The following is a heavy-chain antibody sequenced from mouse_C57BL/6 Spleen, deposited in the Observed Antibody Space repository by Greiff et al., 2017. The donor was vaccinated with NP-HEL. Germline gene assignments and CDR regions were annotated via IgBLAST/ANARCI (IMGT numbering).Heavy chain of an antibody. Sequence: VQLQQSGAELARPGASVKLSCKASGYTFTSYGISWVKQRPGQGLEWIGVIYPSSGNTYYNEKFKGKATLTADKSSSTAYVELRSLTSEDSAVYFCARVDGSSYDFAYWGQGTTLTVSS. J-gene: IGHJ2*01. CDR2: IYPSSGNT. D-gene: IGHD1-1*01. CDR3: ARVDGSSYDFAY. CDR1: GYTFTSYG. V-gene: IGHV1-81*01.